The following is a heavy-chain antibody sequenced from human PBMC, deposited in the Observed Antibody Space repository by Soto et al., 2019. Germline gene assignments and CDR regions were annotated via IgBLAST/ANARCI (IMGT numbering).Heavy chain of an antibody. CDR3: ARRNGDSWQQLGVNWFDP. CDR2: IYPGDSDT. Sequence: PGESLKISCKGSGYSFTSYWIGWVRQMPGKGLEWMGIIYPGDSDTRYSPSFQGQVTISADKSISTAYLQWSSLKASDTAMYYCARRNGDSWQQLGVNWFDPWGQGTLVTVSS. V-gene: IGHV5-51*01. D-gene: IGHD6-13*01. CDR1: GYSFTSYW. J-gene: IGHJ5*02.